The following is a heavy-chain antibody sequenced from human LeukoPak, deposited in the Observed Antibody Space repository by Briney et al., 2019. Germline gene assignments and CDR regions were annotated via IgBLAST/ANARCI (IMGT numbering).Heavy chain of an antibody. CDR3: ATSYCGGDCYLGNWFDP. J-gene: IGHJ5*02. CDR2: MNPNSGNT. D-gene: IGHD2-21*01. V-gene: IGHV1-8*03. CDR1: GYTFTSYD. Sequence: GASVKVSCKASGYTFTSYDINWVRQATGQGLEWMGWMNPNSGNTGYQQKFQGRVTITRNTSISTAYMELSSLRSEDTAVYYCATSYCGGDCYLGNWFDPWGQGTLVTVSS.